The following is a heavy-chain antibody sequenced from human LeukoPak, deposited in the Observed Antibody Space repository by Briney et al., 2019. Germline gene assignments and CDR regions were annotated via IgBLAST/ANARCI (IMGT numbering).Heavy chain of an antibody. CDR1: GFTFSSYD. V-gene: IGHV3-48*03. Sequence: PGGSLRLSCAASGFTFSSYDINWVRQAPGKGLEWVSYISSSGSTIYYADSVKGRFTISRDNAKSSLYLQMNSLRVEDTALYYCAKDRDGYCSGGSCYYDAFDIWGQGTMVTVSS. CDR2: ISSSGSTI. D-gene: IGHD2-15*01. J-gene: IGHJ3*02. CDR3: AKDRDGYCSGGSCYYDAFDI.